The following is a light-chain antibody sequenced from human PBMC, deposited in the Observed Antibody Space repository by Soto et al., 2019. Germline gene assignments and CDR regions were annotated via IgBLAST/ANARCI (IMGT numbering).Light chain of an antibody. J-gene: IGLJ2*01. CDR1: SSNIGAGYD. V-gene: IGLV1-40*01. Sequence: QSVLTQPPSVSGAPGQRVTISCTGSSSNIGAGYDVHWYQQLPGTAPKLLIYGNSNRPSGVPDRFSGSKSGTSASLAITGLQAEDEADYYCQSYDSSLSCPYVVFGGGTKLTVL. CDR3: QSYDSSLSCPYVV. CDR2: GNS.